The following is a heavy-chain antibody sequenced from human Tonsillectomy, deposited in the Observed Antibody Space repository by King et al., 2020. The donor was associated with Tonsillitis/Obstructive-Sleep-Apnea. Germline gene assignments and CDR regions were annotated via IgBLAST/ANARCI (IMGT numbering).Heavy chain of an antibody. CDR3: ARDNHDYSNYLDH. Sequence: VQLVESGGGVVQPGMSLRLACAASGFDFRRDAIHWVRQAPGKGLEGVEIIWYDGSRKYYADFVQGRFTISRDDSKNTVELQMDSLPVEDTAVYYCARDNHDYSNYLDHWGQGTPVTVSS. J-gene: IGHJ1*01. CDR2: IWYDGSRK. V-gene: IGHV3-33*01. D-gene: IGHD4-11*01. CDR1: GFDFRRDA.